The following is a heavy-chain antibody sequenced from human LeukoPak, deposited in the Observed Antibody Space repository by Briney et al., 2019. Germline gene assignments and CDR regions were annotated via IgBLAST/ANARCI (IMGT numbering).Heavy chain of an antibody. CDR1: GFTFSSYP. Sequence: GGSLRHPCSASGFTFSSYPMSGLRQAPGKGLEWVSAISGSGGSTYYADSVKGRFTISRDNSKNTLYLQLNSLRAEDTAVYYCAKRVAYYYYYVDVLGKGSTVTVSS. V-gene: IGHV3-23*01. CDR3: AKRVAYYYYYVDV. J-gene: IGHJ6*03. D-gene: IGHD5-12*01. CDR2: ISGSGGST.